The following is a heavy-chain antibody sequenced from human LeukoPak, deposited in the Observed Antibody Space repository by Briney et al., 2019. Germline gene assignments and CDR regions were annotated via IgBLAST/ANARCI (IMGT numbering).Heavy chain of an antibody. V-gene: IGHV1-69*04. CDR1: GGTFSSYA. CDR3: ARVRAGIGSTSCCSYWYFDL. D-gene: IGHD2-2*01. CDR2: IIPILGIA. J-gene: IGHJ2*01. Sequence: SVKVSCKASGGTFSSYAISWVRQAPGQGLEWMGRIIPILGIANYAQKFQGRVTITADKSTSTAYMELSSLRSEDTAVYYCARVRAGIGSTSCCSYWYFDLWGRGTLVTVSS.